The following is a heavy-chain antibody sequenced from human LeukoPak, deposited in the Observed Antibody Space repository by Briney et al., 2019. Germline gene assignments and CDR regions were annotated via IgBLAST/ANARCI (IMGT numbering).Heavy chain of an antibody. J-gene: IGHJ4*02. CDR2: INHSGST. Sequence: SETLSLTCAVYGGSFSGYYWSWIRQPPGKGLEWIGEINHSGSTNYNPSLKSRVTISVDTSKNQFSLKLSSVTAADTAVYYCARSLPLPQLDYWGQGTLVTVSS. CDR1: GGSFSGYY. CDR3: ARSLPLPQLDY. V-gene: IGHV4-34*01.